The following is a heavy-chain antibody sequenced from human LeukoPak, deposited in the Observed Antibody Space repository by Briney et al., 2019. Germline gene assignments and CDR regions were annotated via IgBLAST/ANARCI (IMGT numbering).Heavy chain of an antibody. CDR2: IYYSGST. V-gene: IGHV4-31*03. J-gene: IGHJ6*02. CDR1: GGSISSGGYY. CDR3: ATSYYYYYGMDV. Sequence: LSLTCTVSGGSISSGGYYWTWIRQHPGKGLEWIGYIYYSGSTYYNPSLKSRVTISVDTSKNQFSLKLSSVTAADTAVYYCATSYYYYYGMDVWGQGTTVTVSS.